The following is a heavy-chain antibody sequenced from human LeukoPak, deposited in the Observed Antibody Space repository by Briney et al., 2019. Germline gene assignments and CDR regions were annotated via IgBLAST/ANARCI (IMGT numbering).Heavy chain of an antibody. CDR3: ARDYCSGGSCYSGYYYGMDV. V-gene: IGHV3-7*01. D-gene: IGHD2-15*01. J-gene: IGHJ6*02. CDR2: IKQDGSEK. CDR1: GFPFSSYG. Sequence: GGSLRLSCVASGFPFSSYGMHWVRQAPGKGLEWVANIKQDGSEKYYVDSVKGRFTISRDNAKNSLYLQMNSLRAEDTAVYYCARDYCSGGSCYSGYYYGMDVWGQGTTVTVSS.